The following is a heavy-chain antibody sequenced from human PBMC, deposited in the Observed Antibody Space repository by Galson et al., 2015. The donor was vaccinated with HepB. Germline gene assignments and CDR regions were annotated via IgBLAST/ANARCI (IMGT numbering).Heavy chain of an antibody. CDR1: GFTFSSYA. D-gene: IGHD4-23*01. CDR3: AKVLLRWWGDGEVKYFDY. V-gene: IGHV3-23*01. CDR2: ISGSGGST. J-gene: IGHJ4*02. Sequence: SLRLSCAASGFTFSSYAMSWVRQAPGKGLEWVSAISGSGGSTYYADSVKGRFTISRDNSKNTLYLQMNSLRAEDTAVYYCAKVLLRWWGDGEVKYFDYWGQGTLVTVSS.